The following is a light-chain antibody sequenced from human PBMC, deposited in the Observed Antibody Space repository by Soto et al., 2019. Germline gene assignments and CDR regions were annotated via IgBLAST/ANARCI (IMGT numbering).Light chain of an antibody. Sequence: QSVLTQPPSASGTPGQTIAISCSGGSSNIGSHTLNWYQQLPGTAPRLLIYSNTQRHSGVPDRFSGSKSGTSASLAISGLQSEYEGDYYCAAWDDSLNGVVFGGGTKLTVL. J-gene: IGLJ2*01. CDR3: AAWDDSLNGVV. CDR2: SNT. CDR1: SSNIGSHT. V-gene: IGLV1-44*01.